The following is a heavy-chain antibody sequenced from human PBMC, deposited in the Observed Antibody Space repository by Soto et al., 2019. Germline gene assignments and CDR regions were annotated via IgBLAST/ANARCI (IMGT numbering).Heavy chain of an antibody. V-gene: IGHV1-2*04. CDR1: GYTFTGYY. Sequence: GASVKVACKASGYTFTGYYMHWVRQAPGQGLEWMGWINPNSGGTNYAQKFQGWVTMTRDTSISTAYMELSRLRSDDTAVYYCARGAHIDPTYYDFWSGYYSTVSGNWFDPWGQGTLVTVSS. D-gene: IGHD3-3*01. CDR3: ARGAHIDPTYYDFWSGYYSTVSGNWFDP. CDR2: INPNSGGT. J-gene: IGHJ5*02.